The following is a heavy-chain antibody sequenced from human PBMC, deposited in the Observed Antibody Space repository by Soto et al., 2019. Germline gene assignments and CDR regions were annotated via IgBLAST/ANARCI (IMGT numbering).Heavy chain of an antibody. V-gene: IGHV3-30*03. CDR3: ARDYYGDSSGPFDAFAI. J-gene: IGHJ3*02. D-gene: IGHD3-22*01. CDR1: GFTFSSYG. CDR2: ISYDGSNK. Sequence: GGSLRLSCAASGFTFSSYGMHWVRQAPGKGLEWVAVISYDGSNKYYADSVKGRFTISRDNSKNTLYLQMNSLRAEDTAVYYCARDYYGDSSGPFDAFAIWGQGTMVTVSS.